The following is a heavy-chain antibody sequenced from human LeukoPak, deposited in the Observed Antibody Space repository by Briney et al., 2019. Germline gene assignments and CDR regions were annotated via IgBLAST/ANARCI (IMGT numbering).Heavy chain of an antibody. Sequence: SETLSLTCTVSGGSISSYYWSWIRQPPGKGLEWIGYIYYSGSTNYNPSLKSRVTISVDTSKNQFSLKLSSVTAADTAVYYCARGWWIGYYGSGSTLYFGYWGQGTLVTVSS. D-gene: IGHD3-10*01. V-gene: IGHV4-59*12. CDR2: IYYSGST. CDR1: GGSISSYY. CDR3: ARGWWIGYYGSGSTLYFGY. J-gene: IGHJ4*02.